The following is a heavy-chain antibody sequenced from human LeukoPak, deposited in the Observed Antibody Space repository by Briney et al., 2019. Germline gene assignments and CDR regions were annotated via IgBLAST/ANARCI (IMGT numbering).Heavy chain of an antibody. Sequence: ATVKVSCKASGYIFTNYAINWVRQAPGQGLEWMGWINTNTGKPTYAQGFTGWFVFSLDTSVSTAYLQISGLKAQDTAFYYCAREEYYDTSASTNFDYWGQGTLVTVSS. CDR1: GYIFTNYA. V-gene: IGHV7-4-1*02. CDR3: AREEYYDTSASTNFDY. J-gene: IGHJ4*02. CDR2: INTNTGKP. D-gene: IGHD3-22*01.